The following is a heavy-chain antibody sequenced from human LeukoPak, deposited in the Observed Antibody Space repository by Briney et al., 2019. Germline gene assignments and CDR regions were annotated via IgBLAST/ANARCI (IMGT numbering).Heavy chain of an antibody. J-gene: IGHJ4*02. V-gene: IGHV3-66*01. CDR2: IYSGGST. Sequence: GGSLRLSCAASEFSVSSNYMSWVRQAPGKGLEWVSVIYSGGSTYYADSVKGRFTISRDNAKNSLFLQMDSLRGEDTAVYYCARCTTGKTFGSLREIKKSREIDYWGQGTLVTVSS. D-gene: IGHD1-1*01. CDR1: EFSVSSNY. CDR3: ARCTTGKTFGSLREIKKSREIDY.